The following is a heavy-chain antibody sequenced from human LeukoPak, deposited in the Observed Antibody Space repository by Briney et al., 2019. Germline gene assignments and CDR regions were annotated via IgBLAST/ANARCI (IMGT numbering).Heavy chain of an antibody. CDR2: IYYSGST. V-gene: IGHV4-59*01. CDR3: ARSSTSDYGDYWYFDL. D-gene: IGHD4-17*01. CDR1: GGSISSYY. Sequence: PSETLSLTCTVSGGSISSYYWSWIRQPPGKGLEWIGYIYYSGSTNYNPSLKSRVTISVDTSKNQFSLKLSSVTAADTAVYYCARSSTSDYGDYWYFDLWGRGTLVTVSS. J-gene: IGHJ2*01.